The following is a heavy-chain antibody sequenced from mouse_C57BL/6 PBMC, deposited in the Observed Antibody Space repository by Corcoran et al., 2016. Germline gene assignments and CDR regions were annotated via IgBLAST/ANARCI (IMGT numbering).Heavy chain of an antibody. Sequence: EVQLQQSGPELVKPGASVKISCKASGYTFTDYYMNWVKQSHGKSLEWIGDINPNNGGTSYNQKFKGKATLTVDKSSSTAYMELRSLTSEDSAVYYCVRSNSIYYYGRLYFDYWGQGTTLTVSS. D-gene: IGHD1-1*01. J-gene: IGHJ2*01. CDR1: GYTFTDYY. CDR2: INPNNGGT. CDR3: VRSNSIYYYGRLYFDY. V-gene: IGHV1-26*01.